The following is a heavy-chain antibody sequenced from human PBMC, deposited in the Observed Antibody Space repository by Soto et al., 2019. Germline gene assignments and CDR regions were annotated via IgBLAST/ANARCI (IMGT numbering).Heavy chain of an antibody. V-gene: IGHV3-48*03. CDR3: ARFWSEY. Sequence: LRLSCAASGFTFSSYEMNWVRQAPGKGLEWLSFITARGDRIYYADSVKGRFTISRDNAKISLYLQMSSLRAEDTAVYYCARFWSEYWGPGTLVTVSS. CDR2: ITARGDRI. CDR1: GFTFSSYE. J-gene: IGHJ4*02. D-gene: IGHD3-3*01.